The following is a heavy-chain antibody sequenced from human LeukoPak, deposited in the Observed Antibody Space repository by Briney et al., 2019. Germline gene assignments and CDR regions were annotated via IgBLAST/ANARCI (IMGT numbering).Heavy chain of an antibody. Sequence: ASVKVSCKASGYTFTSYYMHWVRQAPGQGLEWMGIINPSGGSTSYAQKFQGRVTMTRDTSTSTVYMELSSLRSEDTAVYYCARDFYYDSGGRPAGFDPWGQGTLVTVSS. V-gene: IGHV1-46*01. CDR1: GYTFTSYY. D-gene: IGHD3-22*01. CDR3: ARDFYYDSGGRPAGFDP. J-gene: IGHJ5*02. CDR2: INPSGGST.